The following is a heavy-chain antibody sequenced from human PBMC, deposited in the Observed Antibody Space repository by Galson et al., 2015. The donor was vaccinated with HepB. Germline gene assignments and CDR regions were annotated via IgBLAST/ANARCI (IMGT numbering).Heavy chain of an antibody. Sequence: SLRLSCAASGFTFSDYYMSWIRQAPGKGLEWVSYISSSSSYTNYADSVKGRFTISRDNAKNSLYLQMNSLRAEDTAVYYCAREGKWLVRDYYYYGMDVWGQGTTVTVSS. CDR3: AREGKWLVRDYYYYGMDV. CDR1: GFTFSDYY. CDR2: ISSSSSYT. D-gene: IGHD6-19*01. V-gene: IGHV3-11*06. J-gene: IGHJ6*02.